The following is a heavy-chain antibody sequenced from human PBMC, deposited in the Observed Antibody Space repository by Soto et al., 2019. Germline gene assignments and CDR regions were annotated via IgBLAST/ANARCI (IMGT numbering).Heavy chain of an antibody. J-gene: IGHJ4*02. CDR3: TRENSGWYYFEH. Sequence: GGSLRLSCAASGFTFSNYWMSWVRQAPGRGLEWVASIKQDGSDEYYVDSMKGRLTISRDNAKNSLFLHLNSLRADDAAVYYCTRENSGWYYFEHWGQGTLVTVSS. CDR2: IKQDGSDE. V-gene: IGHV3-7*01. D-gene: IGHD6-19*01. CDR1: GFTFSNYW.